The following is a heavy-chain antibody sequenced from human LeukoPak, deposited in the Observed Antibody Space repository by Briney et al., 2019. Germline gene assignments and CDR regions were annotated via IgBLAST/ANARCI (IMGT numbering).Heavy chain of an antibody. V-gene: IGHV3-20*04. J-gene: IGHJ2*01. CDR2: IDWNGGST. CDR1: GFTLSSYA. Sequence: PGGSLRLSCAASGFTLSSYAMSWVRQAPGKGLEWVSGIDWNGGSTVYVDSVKGRFTISRDNAKNSLYLQMNSLRAEDTALYYCARRMTTVTTKYFDLWGRGTLVTVSS. CDR3: ARRMTTVTTKYFDL. D-gene: IGHD4-17*01.